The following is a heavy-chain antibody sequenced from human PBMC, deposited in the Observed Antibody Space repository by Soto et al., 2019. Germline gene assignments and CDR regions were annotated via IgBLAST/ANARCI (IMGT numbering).Heavy chain of an antibody. Sequence: SETLSLTCAVCGGSFSGYYWSWIRQPPGKGLEWIGEINHSGSTNYNPSLKSRVTISVDTSKNQFSLKLSSVTAADTAVYYCARAGTYYYDSSGYYVFDYWGQGPLVTVSS. CDR2: INHSGST. J-gene: IGHJ4*02. D-gene: IGHD3-22*01. CDR3: ARAGTYYYDSSGYYVFDY. V-gene: IGHV4-34*01. CDR1: GGSFSGYY.